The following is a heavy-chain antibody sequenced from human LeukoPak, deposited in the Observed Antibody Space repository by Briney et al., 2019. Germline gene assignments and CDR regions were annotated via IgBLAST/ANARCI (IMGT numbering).Heavy chain of an antibody. Sequence: GRSLRLSCAASGFTFSSYAMHWVRQAPGKGLEWVAVISYDGSNKYYADSVKGRFTISRDNSKNTLYLQMNSLRAEDTAVYYCARGLCDDLDVWGSYRYPYWGQGTLVTVSS. V-gene: IGHV3-30-3*01. CDR1: GFTFSSYA. CDR3: ARGLCDDLDVWGSYRYPY. J-gene: IGHJ4*02. CDR2: ISYDGSNK. D-gene: IGHD3-16*02.